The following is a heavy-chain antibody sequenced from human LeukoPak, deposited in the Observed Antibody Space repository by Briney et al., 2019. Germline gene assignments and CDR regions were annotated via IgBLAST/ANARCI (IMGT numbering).Heavy chain of an antibody. J-gene: IGHJ5*02. V-gene: IGHV4-4*02. Sequence: PSGTLSLTCAVSGGSISTNWWSWVRQSPGEGLEWIGEAFHSGTSNYKPSLKSRVTISLDKSKNQFSLSLSSVTAADTAVYYCARSYGSGSYYNPNWFDPWGQGTLVTVSS. D-gene: IGHD3-10*01. CDR1: GGSISTNW. CDR2: AFHSGTS. CDR3: ARSYGSGSYYNPNWFDP.